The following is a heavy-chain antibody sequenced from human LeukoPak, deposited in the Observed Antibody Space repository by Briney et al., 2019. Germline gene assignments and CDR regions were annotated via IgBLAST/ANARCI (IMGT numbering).Heavy chain of an antibody. CDR3: ARHSSGFDS. J-gene: IGHJ5*01. CDR1: GYSFTNSW. V-gene: IGHV5-51*01. CDR2: TFLGDSNNRCSDT. D-gene: IGHD6-19*01. Sequence: GESLKISCKGSGYSFTNSWIGWVRQRPGKGLEWMGITFLGDSNNRCSDTRYSPSLQGQVTISVDTSIGTAYLQLSSLKASDTAMYYCARHSSGFDSWGQGTLVTVSS.